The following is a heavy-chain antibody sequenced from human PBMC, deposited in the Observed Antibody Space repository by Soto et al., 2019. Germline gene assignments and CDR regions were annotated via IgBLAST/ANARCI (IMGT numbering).Heavy chain of an antibody. V-gene: IGHV2-5*02. D-gene: IGHD3-10*01. CDR1: GFSLRTSGVG. CDR3: VHRLSTYGLHY. CDR2: NLWDDEK. Sequence: QITLKESGPTLVKPTQTLTLTCTFSGFSLRTSGVGVCWIRQPPGQALEWLALNLWDDEKRYSPLLKSRLTITKDASKNQDVLTKTNMDPVDTATYYSVHRLSTYGLHYWGQGIPVTVSS. J-gene: IGHJ4*02.